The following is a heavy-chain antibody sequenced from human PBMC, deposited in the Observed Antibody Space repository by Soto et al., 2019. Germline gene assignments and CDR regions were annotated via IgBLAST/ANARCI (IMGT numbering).Heavy chain of an antibody. D-gene: IGHD1-26*01. CDR2: INPHGGST. J-gene: IGHJ5*02. CDR1: RDTFTSYY. V-gene: IGHV1-46*01. Sequence: ASVKVSCKAPRDTFTSYYINWVRQAPGQGLEWMGVINPHGGSTAYAQKFKGRVTLTRDTSASTVYMEVSSPTSEDTAMYYCARSPGGNFGIIIEGTNWFAPWGQGTLVTVSS. CDR3: ARSPGGNFGIIIEGTNWFAP.